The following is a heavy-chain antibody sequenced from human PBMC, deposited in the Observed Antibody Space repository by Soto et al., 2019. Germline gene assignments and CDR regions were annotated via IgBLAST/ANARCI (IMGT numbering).Heavy chain of an antibody. V-gene: IGHV3-11*01. J-gene: IGHJ4*02. D-gene: IGHD5-12*01. CDR2: ISSSGSTI. CDR1: GFTFSDYY. CDR3: AKGIDGYNLNFDY. Sequence: GGSLTLSCAASGFTFSDYYMSWIRQAPGKGLEWVSYISSSGSTIYYADSVKGRFTISRDNAKNSLYLQMNSLRAEDTAVYYCAKGIDGYNLNFDYWGQGTLVTVSS.